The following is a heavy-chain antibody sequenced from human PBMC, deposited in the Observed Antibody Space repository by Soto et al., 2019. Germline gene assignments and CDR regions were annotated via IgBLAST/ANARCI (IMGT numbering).Heavy chain of an antibody. CDR3: AKDHDHCSSTSCDGIAMGWFDP. CDR2: ISYDGSNK. J-gene: IGHJ5*02. CDR1: GFTFSSYG. Sequence: QVQLVESGGGVVQPGRSLRLSCAASGFTFSSYGMHWVRQAPGKGLEWVAVISYDGSNKYYADSVKGRFTISRDTSKNTRYLHMNSLRAEDTAVYYCAKDHDHCSSTSCDGIAMGWFDPWGQGTLVTVSS. D-gene: IGHD2-2*01. V-gene: IGHV3-30*18.